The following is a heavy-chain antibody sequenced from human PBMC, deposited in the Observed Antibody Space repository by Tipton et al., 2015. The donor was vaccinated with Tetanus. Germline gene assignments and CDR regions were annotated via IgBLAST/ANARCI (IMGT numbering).Heavy chain of an antibody. CDR3: ARIGWPQQNKPAFDI. CDR1: GGSISTYH. J-gene: IGHJ3*02. Sequence: TLSLTCTVSGGSISTYHWTWIRQPPGRGLEWIGFVHYSGRTNYSPSLRSRVSLSVDTSKNQFSLNLSSVTAADTAVYYCARIGWPQQNKPAFDIWGQGTVVTVSS. D-gene: IGHD6-19*01. V-gene: IGHV4-59*01. CDR2: VHYSGRT.